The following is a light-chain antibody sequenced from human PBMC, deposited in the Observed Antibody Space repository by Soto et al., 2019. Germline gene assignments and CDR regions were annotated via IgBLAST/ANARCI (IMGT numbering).Light chain of an antibody. CDR2: GNS. CDR3: QSYDSSLSAV. J-gene: IGLJ2*01. V-gene: IGLV1-40*01. Sequence: QSALTQPPSVSGAPGQRVTISCTGSSSNIGAGYDVHWYQQLPGTAPKLLTYGNSNRPSGVPDRFSGSKSGTSASLAITGLQAEDEADYYCQSYDSSLSAVFGGGTKLTVL. CDR1: SSNIGAGYD.